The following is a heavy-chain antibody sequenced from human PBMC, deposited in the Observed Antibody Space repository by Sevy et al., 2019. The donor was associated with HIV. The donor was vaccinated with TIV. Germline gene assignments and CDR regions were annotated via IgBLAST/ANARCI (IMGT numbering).Heavy chain of an antibody. CDR3: AKWGYYDFWSGYYGNY. CDR1: GFTFSSYA. Sequence: GGSLRLSCAASGFTFSSYAMSWVRQAPGKGLEWVSAISGSGGSTYYADSVKGRFTISRDNSKNMLYLQMNSLRAEDTAVYYCAKWGYYDFWSGYYGNYWGQGTLVTVSS. CDR2: ISGSGGST. J-gene: IGHJ4*02. D-gene: IGHD3-3*01. V-gene: IGHV3-23*01.